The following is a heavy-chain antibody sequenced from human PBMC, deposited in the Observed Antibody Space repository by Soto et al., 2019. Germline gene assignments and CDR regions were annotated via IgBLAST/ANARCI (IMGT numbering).Heavy chain of an antibody. Sequence: EVQLVESGGGLVQPGRSLRLSCAAPGFTFDDYAMHWVRQAPGKGLEWVSGISWNSGSIGYADSVKGRFTISRDNAKNSLYLQMNSMRAEDTALYYCAKDIGGYSGYDPGEQYYFDYWGQGTLVTVSS. CDR2: ISWNSGSI. J-gene: IGHJ4*02. CDR1: GFTFDDYA. V-gene: IGHV3-9*01. CDR3: AKDIGGYSGYDPGEQYYFDY. D-gene: IGHD5-12*01.